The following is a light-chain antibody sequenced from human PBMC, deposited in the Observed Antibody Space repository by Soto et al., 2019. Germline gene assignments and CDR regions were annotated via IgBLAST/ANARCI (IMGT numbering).Light chain of an antibody. J-gene: IGLJ2*01. CDR2: DVS. Sequence: QSALTQPASVSGSPGQSITISCTGTSSDVGGYNYVSWYQQYPGKAPKLMIYDVSNRPSGVSDRFSASKSGNTASLTISGLQAGDEADYYCSSYASNNIVVFGGGTKVTVL. V-gene: IGLV2-14*03. CDR3: SSYASNNIVV. CDR1: SSDVGGYNY.